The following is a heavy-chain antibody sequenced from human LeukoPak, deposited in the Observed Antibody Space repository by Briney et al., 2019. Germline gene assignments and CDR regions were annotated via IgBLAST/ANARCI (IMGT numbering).Heavy chain of an antibody. CDR2: ISYDGSNK. V-gene: IGHV3-30-3*01. J-gene: IGHJ6*02. CDR3: ARGSFQAYYYGMDV. D-gene: IGHD6-19*01. Sequence: GGSLRLSCAASGFTFSSYAMHWVRQAPGKGLEWVAVISYDGSNKYYADSVKGRFTISRDNSKSTLYLQMNSLRAEDTAVYYCARGSFQAYYYGMDVWGQGTTVTVSS. CDR1: GFTFSSYA.